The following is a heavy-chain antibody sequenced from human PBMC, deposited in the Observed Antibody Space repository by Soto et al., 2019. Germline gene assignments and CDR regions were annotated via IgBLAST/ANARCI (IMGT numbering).Heavy chain of an antibody. D-gene: IGHD6-13*01. CDR2: IYSGGST. CDR1: RFTFSSYS. J-gene: IGHJ4*02. V-gene: IGHV3-53*01. Sequence: GSLRLSCEASRFTFSSYSINGVLQAPGKGLEWVSVIYSGGSTYYADSVKGRFTISRDNSKNTLYLQMNSLRAEDTAVYYCARGIAAAGALYEYWGQGTLVTVSS. CDR3: ARGIAAAGALYEY.